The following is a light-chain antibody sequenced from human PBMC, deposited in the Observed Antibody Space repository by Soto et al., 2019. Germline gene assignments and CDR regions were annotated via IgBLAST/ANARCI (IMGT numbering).Light chain of an antibody. V-gene: IGKV4-1*01. Sequence: DIVMTQSPDSLAVSLGERATINCKSSQSVLYSSNNKNYLAWYQQRPGQHPKLLIYLASTRESGVPDRFSGSGSGTDFTLTITSLQAEDVAVYYCQQYESTPPTFGQGTKLEI. CDR1: QSVLYSSNNKNY. CDR2: LAS. CDR3: QQYESTPPT. J-gene: IGKJ2*01.